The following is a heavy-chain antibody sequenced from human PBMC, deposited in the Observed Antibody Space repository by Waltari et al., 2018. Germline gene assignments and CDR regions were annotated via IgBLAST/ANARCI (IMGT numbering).Heavy chain of an antibody. Sequence: QVQLQESGPGLVKPSETLSLTCTVSGGSISSYYWSWIRQPPGKGLEWIGYIYYSGSTNYNPSLKSRVTISVDTSKNQFSLKLSSVTAADTAVYYCARHYGTITIFGDLALYNWFDPWGQGTLVTVSS. D-gene: IGHD3-3*01. J-gene: IGHJ5*02. CDR2: IYYSGST. CDR3: ARHYGTITIFGDLALYNWFDP. CDR1: GGSISSYY. V-gene: IGHV4-59*08.